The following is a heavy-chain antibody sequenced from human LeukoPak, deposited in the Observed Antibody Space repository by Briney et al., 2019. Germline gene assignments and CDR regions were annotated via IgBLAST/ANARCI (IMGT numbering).Heavy chain of an antibody. CDR1: GYTFTSYG. CDR2: INPNSGGT. D-gene: IGHD3-10*01. J-gene: IGHJ5*02. V-gene: IGHV1-2*02. Sequence: ASVKVSCKASGYTFTSYGISWVRQAPGQGLEWMGWINPNSGGTHYAQKFQGRITMTRDTSISTAYMELSSLRSDDTAVYYCASGDFGDGSGLNWFDPWGQGTLVTVSS. CDR3: ASGDFGDGSGLNWFDP.